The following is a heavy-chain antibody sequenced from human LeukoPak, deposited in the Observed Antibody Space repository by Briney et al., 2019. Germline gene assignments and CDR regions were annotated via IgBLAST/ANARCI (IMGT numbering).Heavy chain of an antibody. J-gene: IGHJ4*02. CDR2: IYTSGST. V-gene: IGHV4-4*07. CDR1: GGSISSYY. CDR3: ARHDDKGGYFDY. Sequence: SETLSLTCTVSGGSISSYYWSWIRQPAGKGLEWIGRIYTSGSTNYDPSLKSRVTMSVDTSKNQFSLKLSSVTAADTAVYYCARHDDKGGYFDYWGQGTLVTVSS. D-gene: IGHD3-16*01.